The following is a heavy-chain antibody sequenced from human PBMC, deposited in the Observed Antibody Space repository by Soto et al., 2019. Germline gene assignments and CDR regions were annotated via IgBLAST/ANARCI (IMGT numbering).Heavy chain of an antibody. CDR3: VKDLGPSVTMIVVVPRTGGEYFQH. CDR2: ISSNGGSR. J-gene: IGHJ1*01. D-gene: IGHD3-22*01. CDR1: GFTFSSYA. V-gene: IGHV3-64D*08. Sequence: PGGSLRLSCSASGFTFSSYAMHWVRQAPGKGLEYVSAISSNGGSRYYADSVKGRFTISRDNSKNTLYLQMSSLRAEDTAVYYCVKDLGPSVTMIVVVPRTGGEYFQHWGQGTLVTVSS.